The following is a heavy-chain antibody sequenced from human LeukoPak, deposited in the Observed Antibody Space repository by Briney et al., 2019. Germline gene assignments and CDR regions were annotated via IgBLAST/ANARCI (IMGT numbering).Heavy chain of an antibody. CDR3: ASQEDYYDSRIIDC. Sequence: GSLRLSCAASGFTFSSYWMHWIRQPPGKRLEWIGSIYYSGSTYYNPSLRSRVTISLDTSKNQFSLKVNSVTAADTAVYYCASQEDYYDSRIIDCWGQGTLVTVSS. CDR2: IYYSGST. J-gene: IGHJ4*02. V-gene: IGHV4-39*01. CDR1: GFTFSSYW. D-gene: IGHD3-22*01.